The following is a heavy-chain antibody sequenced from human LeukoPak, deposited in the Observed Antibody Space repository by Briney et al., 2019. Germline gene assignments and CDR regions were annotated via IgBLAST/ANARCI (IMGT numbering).Heavy chain of an antibody. CDR3: ARATPRQLPGI. D-gene: IGHD2-2*01. J-gene: IGHJ4*02. CDR2: INHSGST. Sequence: ASETLSLTCAVYGGSFGGYYWSWIRQPPGKGLEWIGEINHSGSTNYNPSLKSRVTISVDTSKNQFSLKLSSVTAADTAVYYCARATPRQLPGIWDQGTLVTVSS. CDR1: GGSFGGYY. V-gene: IGHV4-34*01.